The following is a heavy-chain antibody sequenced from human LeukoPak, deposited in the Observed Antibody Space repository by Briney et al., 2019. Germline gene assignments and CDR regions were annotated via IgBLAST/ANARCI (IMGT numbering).Heavy chain of an antibody. CDR3: AREHPAGNHPRDPYPFDH. J-gene: IGHJ4*02. V-gene: IGHV1-2*02. Sequence: ASVKVSCKASGYSFTGYYLHWVRQAPGQGLEWMGWINPNSGGTNYEQKFQGRVTMTRDTSISTAYMDLSRLRSDDTAVYYCAREHPAGNHPRDPYPFDHWGQGTLVTVSS. CDR1: GYSFTGYY. CDR2: INPNSGGT.